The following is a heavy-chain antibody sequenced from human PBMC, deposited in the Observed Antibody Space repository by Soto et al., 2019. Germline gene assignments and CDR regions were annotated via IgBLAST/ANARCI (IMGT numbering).Heavy chain of an antibody. CDR2: ISYDGSNK. V-gene: IGHV3-30*18. D-gene: IGHD3-22*01. CDR1: GFTFSSYG. CDR3: AKARYYYDSSGYYNS. J-gene: IGHJ4*02. Sequence: GGSLRLSCAASGFTFSSYGMHWVRQAPGKGLEWVAVISYDGSNKYYADSVKGRFTISRDNSKNTLYLQMNSLRAEDTAVYYCAKARYYYDSSGYYNSWGQGTLVTVSS.